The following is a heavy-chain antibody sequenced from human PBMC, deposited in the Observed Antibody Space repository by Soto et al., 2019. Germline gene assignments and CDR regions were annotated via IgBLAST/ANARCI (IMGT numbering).Heavy chain of an antibody. D-gene: IGHD3-3*01. CDR2: ISGSGGST. Sequence: PGGPLRLSCQPSGFTFSSIAMSWSRQAPGKGLVWVSAISGSGGSTSYADSVKGRFTISRDNSKNTLYLQMNSLRAEDTAVYYCAKDRFNDFWSGYPDNWFDPWGQGTLVTVSS. CDR1: GFTFSSIA. V-gene: IGHV3-23*01. J-gene: IGHJ5*02. CDR3: AKDRFNDFWSGYPDNWFDP.